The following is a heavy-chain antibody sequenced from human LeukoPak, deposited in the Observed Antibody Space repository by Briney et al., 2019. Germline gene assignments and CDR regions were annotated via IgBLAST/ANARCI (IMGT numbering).Heavy chain of an antibody. J-gene: IGHJ4*02. CDR3: ARDHLSGIAVAGDY. Sequence: SETLSLTCTVSGGSISSYFWSWVRQPPGKGLEWIGYIYYSGSTNYNPSLKSRVTISVDTSKNQFSLKLASVTTADTAVYYCARDHLSGIAVAGDYWGQGTLVTVSP. V-gene: IGHV4-59*01. CDR2: IYYSGST. D-gene: IGHD6-19*01. CDR1: GGSISSYF.